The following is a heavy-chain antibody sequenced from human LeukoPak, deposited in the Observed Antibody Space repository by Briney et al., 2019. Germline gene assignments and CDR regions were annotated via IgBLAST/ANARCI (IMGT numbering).Heavy chain of an antibody. CDR2: IYYSGST. CDR1: GGSISSYY. D-gene: IGHD3-22*01. J-gene: IGHJ4*02. CDR3: ASPYYYDSSGYYY. V-gene: IGHV4-59*01. Sequence: PSETLSLTCTVSGGSISSYYWSWIRQPPGKGLEWIGYIYYSGSTNYNPSLKSRVTISVDTSKNQFSLKLSSVTAEDTAVYYCASPYYYDSSGYYYWGQGTLVTVSS.